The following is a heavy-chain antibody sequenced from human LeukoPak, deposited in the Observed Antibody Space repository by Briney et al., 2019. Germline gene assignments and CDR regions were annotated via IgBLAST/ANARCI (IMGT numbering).Heavy chain of an antibody. CDR3: ARRGSGWYSWFDP. J-gene: IGHJ5*02. D-gene: IGHD6-19*01. Sequence: PSETLSLTCTVSGGSISSYYWSWIRQPPGKGLEWIGYIYYSGSTNYNPSLKSRVTISVDTSKNQFSLKLGSVTAADTAVYYCARRGSGWYSWFDPWGQGTLVTVSS. V-gene: IGHV4-59*08. CDR1: GGSISSYY. CDR2: IYYSGST.